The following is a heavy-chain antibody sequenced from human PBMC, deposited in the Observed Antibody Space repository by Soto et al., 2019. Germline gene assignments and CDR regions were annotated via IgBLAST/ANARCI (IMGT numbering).Heavy chain of an antibody. CDR1: GGSISSGGYY. CDR2: IYYSGST. Sequence: PSETLSLTCTVSGGSISSGGYYWSWIRQHPGKGLEWIGYIYYSGSTYYNPSLKSRVTISVDTPKNQFSLKLSSVTAADTAVYYCARGPRRGLTPWNTWGQGTLVTVSS. D-gene: IGHD1-1*01. V-gene: IGHV4-31*03. J-gene: IGHJ5*02. CDR3: ARGPRRGLTPWNT.